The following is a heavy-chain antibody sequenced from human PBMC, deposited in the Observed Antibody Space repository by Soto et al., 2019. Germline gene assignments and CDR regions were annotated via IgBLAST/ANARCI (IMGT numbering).Heavy chain of an antibody. CDR1: GYPFTSYD. V-gene: IGHV1-18*04. Sequence: QVQLVQSGGEVRKAGASVRVSCKTSGYPFTSYDISWVRQAPGQGLEWMGWINPYNRDTNYTQTFQARVTMTKDTSTTTVYMELTSLTFADTGVYFCPTDPVAGHFDNWGQGTLVTVSS. D-gene: IGHD6-19*01. J-gene: IGHJ4*02. CDR2: INPYNRDT. CDR3: PTDPVAGHFDN.